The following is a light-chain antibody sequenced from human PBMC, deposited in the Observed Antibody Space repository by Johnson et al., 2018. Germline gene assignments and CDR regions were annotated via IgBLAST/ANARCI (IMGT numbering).Light chain of an antibody. Sequence: SVLTQPPSVSAAPGQKVTISCSGSSSNIGNNYVSWYQQLPGTAPKLLIYENNKRPSGIPDRFSGSKSGTSATMGINGLQTGDEADYYCGTWDSSLSAVNVFGTGTKVTVL. J-gene: IGLJ1*01. V-gene: IGLV1-51*02. CDR2: ENN. CDR3: GTWDSSLSAVNV. CDR1: SSNIGNNY.